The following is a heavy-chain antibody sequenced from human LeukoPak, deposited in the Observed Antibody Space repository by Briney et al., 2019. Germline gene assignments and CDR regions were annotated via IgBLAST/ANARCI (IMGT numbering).Heavy chain of an antibody. CDR1: GGSISSYY. Sequence: PSETLSLTCTVSGGSISSYYWSWIRQPPGKGLEWIGYIYYSGGTNYNPSLKSRVTISVDTSKNQFSLKLSSVTAADTAVYYCARRPITMVRGVSDAFDIWGQGTMVTVSS. V-gene: IGHV4-59*08. J-gene: IGHJ3*02. CDR3: ARRPITMVRGVSDAFDI. D-gene: IGHD3-10*01. CDR2: IYYSGGT.